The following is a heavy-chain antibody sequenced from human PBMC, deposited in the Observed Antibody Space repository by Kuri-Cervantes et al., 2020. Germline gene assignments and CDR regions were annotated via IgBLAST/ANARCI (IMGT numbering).Heavy chain of an antibody. CDR2: IIPIFGTA. CDR1: GGTFSSYA. CDR3: ARGTHCNYGGNSDCFDY. J-gene: IGHJ4*02. D-gene: IGHD4-23*01. V-gene: IGHV1-69*13. Sequence: SVKVSCKASGGTFSSYAISWVRQAPGQGLEWMGGIIPIFGTANYAQKFQGRVTITADESTSTAYMELRSLRSDDTAVYYCARGTHCNYGGNSDCFDYWGQGTLVTVSS.